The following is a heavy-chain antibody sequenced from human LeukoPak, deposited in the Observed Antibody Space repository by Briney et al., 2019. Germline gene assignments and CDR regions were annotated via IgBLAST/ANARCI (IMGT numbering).Heavy chain of an antibody. V-gene: IGHV3-21*01. CDR1: GFTFSSYS. J-gene: IGHJ4*02. D-gene: IGHD6-13*01. CDR2: ISSSSSYI. Sequence: GGSLRLSCAASGFTFSSYSMNWVRQAPGKGLEEVSSISSSSSYIYYADSVKGRFTIPRDNAKNSLYLQMNSLRAEDTAVYYCARQPSAASGYWGQGTLVTVSS. CDR3: ARQPSAASGY.